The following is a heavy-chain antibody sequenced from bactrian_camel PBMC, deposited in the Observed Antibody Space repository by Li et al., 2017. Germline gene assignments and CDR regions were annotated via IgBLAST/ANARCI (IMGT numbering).Heavy chain of an antibody. D-gene: IGHD3*01. CDR1: GYLYSAYC. V-gene: IGHV3S53*01. CDR2: LDSDGIA. J-gene: IGHJ4*01. CDR3: AARSWFEDDCYSGS. Sequence: HVQLVESGGGTVPAGGSLKLSCVASGYLYSAYCMGWFRQAPGKQREWVAGLDSDGIASYADSVKGRFTISQDNAKNTLYLQTNSLKTEDTAVYYCAARSWFEDDCYSGSWGQGTQVTVS.